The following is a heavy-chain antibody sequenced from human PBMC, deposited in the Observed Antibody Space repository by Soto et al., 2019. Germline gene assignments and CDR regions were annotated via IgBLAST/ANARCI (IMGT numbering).Heavy chain of an antibody. CDR3: ARARGLYYYYYGMDV. J-gene: IGHJ6*02. V-gene: IGHV4-30-4*01. Sequence: QVQLQESGPGLVKPSQTLSLTCTVSGGSISSGDYYWSWIRQPPGKGLEWIGYIYYSGSTYYNPSLNSRVTISVDTSKNQFPLKLSSVTAADTAVYYCARARGLYYYYYGMDVWGQGTTVTVSS. CDR1: GGSISSGDYY. CDR2: IYYSGST.